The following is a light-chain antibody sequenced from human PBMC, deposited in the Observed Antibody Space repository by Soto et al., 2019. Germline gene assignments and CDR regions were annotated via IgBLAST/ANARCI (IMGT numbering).Light chain of an antibody. CDR3: QHDNTWFSWT. V-gene: IGKV3-15*01. J-gene: IGKJ1*01. Sequence: EIVMTQSPATLSVSPGETATLSCRASHSVGTNLAWYQQRPGQAPRLLVYGASTRATGVPAKFSGGGSGTEFTLSVTSLQSEVFAVYYYQHDNTWFSWTFGQGTKVEIK. CDR2: GAS. CDR1: HSVGTN.